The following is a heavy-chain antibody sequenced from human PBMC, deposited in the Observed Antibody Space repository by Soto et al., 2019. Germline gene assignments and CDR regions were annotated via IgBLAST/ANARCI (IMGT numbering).Heavy chain of an antibody. V-gene: IGHV4-34*01. Sequence: PSETLSLTCAVNGGSFSCYSWTWIRQAPGKGLDWIGEINYTGTTNYSPSLKSRVTLSVDTSKNQLSLELRSVSAADTAVYYCAREGGSGWYYYDYWGHGTLVTVSS. CDR3: AREGGSGWYYYDY. J-gene: IGHJ4*01. CDR2: INYTGTT. D-gene: IGHD6-19*01. CDR1: GGSFSCYS.